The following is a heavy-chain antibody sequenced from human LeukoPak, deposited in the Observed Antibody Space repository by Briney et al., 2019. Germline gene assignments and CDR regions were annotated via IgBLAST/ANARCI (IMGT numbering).Heavy chain of an antibody. D-gene: IGHD4-11*01. CDR3: ARGGDYSNYFDY. J-gene: IGHJ4*02. CDR2: IIPIFGTA. Sequence: SVKVSCKASGGTFSSYAISWVRQAPGQGLEWMGGIIPIFGTANYAQKFQGRVTITTDESTSTAYMELSSLRSEDTAVYYCARGGDYSNYFDYWGQGNLVAVSS. V-gene: IGHV1-69*05. CDR1: GGTFSSYA.